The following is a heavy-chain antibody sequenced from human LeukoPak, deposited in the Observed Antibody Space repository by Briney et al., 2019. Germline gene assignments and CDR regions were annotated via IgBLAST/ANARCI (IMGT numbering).Heavy chain of an antibody. D-gene: IGHD6-13*01. CDR3: ASGLWQQLVPD. V-gene: IGHV4-34*01. CDR2: INHSGST. Sequence: SETLSLTCAVYGGSFSGYYWSWLRQPPGKGLEWIGEINHSGSTNYNPSLKSRVTISVDTSKNQFSLKLSSVTAADTAVYYCASGLWQQLVPDWGQGTLVTVSS. CDR1: GGSFSGYY. J-gene: IGHJ4*02.